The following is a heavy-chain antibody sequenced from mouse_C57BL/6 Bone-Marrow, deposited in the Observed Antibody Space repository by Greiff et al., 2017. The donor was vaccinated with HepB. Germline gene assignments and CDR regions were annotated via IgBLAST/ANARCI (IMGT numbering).Heavy chain of an antibody. CDR2: IDPEDGDT. J-gene: IGHJ4*01. V-gene: IGHV14-1*01. CDR3: TTPLGYYYAVGRAMDY. D-gene: IGHD1-1*01. CDR1: GFNFKDYY. Sequence: EVQLQQSGAELVRPGASVKLSCTASGFNFKDYYMHWVKQRPEQGLEWIGRIDPEDGDTEYAPKFQGKATMTADTASNTAYLQRSSLTSEDTAVYYCTTPLGYYYAVGRAMDYWGQGTSVTVSS.